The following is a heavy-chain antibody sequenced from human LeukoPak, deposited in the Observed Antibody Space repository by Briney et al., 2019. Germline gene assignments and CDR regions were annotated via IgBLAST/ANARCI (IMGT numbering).Heavy chain of an antibody. CDR3: ARDNSVRDEAWWFNP. V-gene: IGHV3-21*01. D-gene: IGHD5-24*01. CDR1: GFTFSSYS. CDR2: ISSSSSYI. Sequence: GGSLRLSCAASGFTFSSYSMNWVRQAPGKGLEWVSSISSSSSYIYYADSVKGRFTTSRDNAKNSLYLQMNSLRAEDTAVYYCARDNSVRDEAWWFNPWGQGTLVTVSS. J-gene: IGHJ5*02.